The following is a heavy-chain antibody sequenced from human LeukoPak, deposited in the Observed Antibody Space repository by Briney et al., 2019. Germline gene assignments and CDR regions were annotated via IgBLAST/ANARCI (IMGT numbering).Heavy chain of an antibody. Sequence: GGSLRLSCAASGFTFSSYEMNWVRQAPGKGLEWVSYISSSGSTIYYADSVKGRFTISRDNAKNTLYLQMNSLRAEDSAVYYCASAYYHYYFDYWGQGTLVTVSS. V-gene: IGHV3-48*03. CDR2: ISSSGSTI. CDR1: GFTFSSYE. D-gene: IGHD3-16*01. J-gene: IGHJ4*02. CDR3: ASAYYHYYFDY.